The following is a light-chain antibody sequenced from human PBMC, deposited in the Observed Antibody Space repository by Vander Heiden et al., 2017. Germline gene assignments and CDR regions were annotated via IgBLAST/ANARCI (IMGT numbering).Light chain of an antibody. V-gene: IGLV3-9*01. CDR2: RDN. CDR3: QVWDSSTVV. J-gene: IGLJ2*01. Sequence: SYELTQPLSVSVALGRTARITCGGNNIGSKAVHWYQQKPGQAPVLVIYRDNIRPSGIPERFSGSNSGNTATLTISGAQAGDEADYYCQVWDSSTVVFGGGTKLTVL. CDR1: NIGSKA.